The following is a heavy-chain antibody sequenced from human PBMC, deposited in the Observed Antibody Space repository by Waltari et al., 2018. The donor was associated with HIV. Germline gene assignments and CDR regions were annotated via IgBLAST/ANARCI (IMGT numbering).Heavy chain of an antibody. D-gene: IGHD3-3*01. CDR3: VRSVWSGSSS. CDR2: VYDKRTF. CDR1: GGSVSSAHFY. V-gene: IGHV4-61*01. J-gene: IGHJ5*02. Sequence: LHESGPGRVKPSQTLSLTCSVSGGSVSSAHFYWSWVRQAPGKGLEWIAYVYDKRTFNYNPSLKNRVTVNTDASKNQFYLSLRSVTGADTATYYCVRSVWSGSSSWGRGTLVIVSS.